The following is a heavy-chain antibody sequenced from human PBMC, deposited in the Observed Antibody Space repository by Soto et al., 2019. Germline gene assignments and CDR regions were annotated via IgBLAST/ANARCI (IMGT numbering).Heavy chain of an antibody. V-gene: IGHV4-61*01. CDR3: ARGWLQSPNFRFDP. CDR2: LYYSGST. D-gene: IGHD3-22*01. Sequence: SETLSLTCTVSGGSVSSRNYYWSWIRQPPGKGLEWIGYLYYSGSTNYNPSLKSRVTTSADASKNQFSLKLSSVTAADTAVYYCARGWLQSPNFRFDPWGQGILVTVSS. CDR1: GGSVSSRNYY. J-gene: IGHJ5*02.